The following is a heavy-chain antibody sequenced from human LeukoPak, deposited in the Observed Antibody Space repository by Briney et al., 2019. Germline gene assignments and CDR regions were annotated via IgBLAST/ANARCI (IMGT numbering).Heavy chain of an antibody. V-gene: IGHV4-34*01. CDR3: ARQSGYYDSSGIYYYYYYMDV. CDR1: GGSFSGYY. D-gene: IGHD3-22*01. CDR2: INHSGST. J-gene: IGHJ6*03. Sequence: SETLSLTCAVYGGSFSGYYWSWIRQPPGKGLEWIGEINHSGSTNYNPSLKSRVTMSVDTSKNQFSLKLSSVTAADTAVYYCARQSGYYDSSGIYYYYYYMDVWGKGTTVTISS.